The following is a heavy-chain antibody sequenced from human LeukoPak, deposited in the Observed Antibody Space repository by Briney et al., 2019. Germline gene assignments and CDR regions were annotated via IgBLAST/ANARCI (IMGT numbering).Heavy chain of an antibody. V-gene: IGHV3-48*01. D-gene: IGHD2-21*01. CDR1: GFTFSTYS. CDR3: AKSHKNWFDP. CDR2: MSGSSTTI. Sequence: GGSLRLSCAASGFTFSTYSMNWVRQAPGKGLEWLSYMSGSSTTIFYADSVKGRFTISRDNSKNTLYLQMNSLRAEDTAVYYCAKSHKNWFDPWGQGTLVTVSS. J-gene: IGHJ5*02.